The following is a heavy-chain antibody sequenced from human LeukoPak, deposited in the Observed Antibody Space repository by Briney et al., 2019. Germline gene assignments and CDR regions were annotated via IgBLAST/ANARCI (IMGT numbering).Heavy chain of an antibody. CDR1: GFTFSSYW. Sequence: GGSLRLSCAASGFTFSSYWMHWVRQAPGKGLVWVSRINSDGSSTSYADSVKGRFTISRDNAKNTLYLQMNSLRAEDTAVYYCAVLVRYYYYGMDVWGQGTTVTVS. D-gene: IGHD2-15*01. J-gene: IGHJ6*02. CDR2: INSDGSST. CDR3: AVLVRYYYYGMDV. V-gene: IGHV3-74*01.